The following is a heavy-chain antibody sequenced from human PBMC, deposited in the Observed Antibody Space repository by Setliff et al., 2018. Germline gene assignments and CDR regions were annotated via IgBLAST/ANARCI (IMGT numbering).Heavy chain of an antibody. CDR1: GGSFSGYY. CDR3: ARGSKSSTSSRNYCYMDV. CDR2: INHSGST. V-gene: IGHV4-34*01. J-gene: IGHJ6*03. Sequence: SETLSLTCAVYGGSFSGYYWSWIRQPPGKGLEWIGEINHSGSTNYNPSLKSRVTISVDTSKNQFSLKLSSVTAADTAVYYCARGSKSSTSSRNYCYMDVWGKGTTVTV. D-gene: IGHD2-2*01.